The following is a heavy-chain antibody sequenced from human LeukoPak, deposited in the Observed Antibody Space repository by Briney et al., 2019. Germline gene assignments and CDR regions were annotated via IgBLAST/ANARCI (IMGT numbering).Heavy chain of an antibody. CDR1: GFTFTNTW. V-gene: IGHV3-15*07. CDR2: IKSKTDGGTT. D-gene: IGHD6-19*01. Sequence: PGGSLRLSCAASGFTFTNTWMNWVRQAPGKGLEWVGRIKSKTDGGTTDYAAPVKGRFTISRDDSKNTLYLQMNSLKTEDTAVYYCTTPYSSGRTVDYWGQGTLVTVSS. J-gene: IGHJ4*02. CDR3: TTPYSSGRTVDY.